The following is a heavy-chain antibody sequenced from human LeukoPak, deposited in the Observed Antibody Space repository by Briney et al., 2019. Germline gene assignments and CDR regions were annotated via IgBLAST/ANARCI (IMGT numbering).Heavy chain of an antibody. V-gene: IGHV1-18*01. D-gene: IGHD6-19*01. J-gene: IGHJ4*02. CDR3: AREVQQWLANLDY. Sequence: ASVKVSCKASGYTFTSYGISWVRQAPGQGLXXXGWISAYNGNTNYAQKLQGRVTMTTDTSTSTAYMELRSLRSDDTAVYYCAREVQQWLANLDYWGQGTLVTVSS. CDR2: ISAYNGNT. CDR1: GYTFTSYG.